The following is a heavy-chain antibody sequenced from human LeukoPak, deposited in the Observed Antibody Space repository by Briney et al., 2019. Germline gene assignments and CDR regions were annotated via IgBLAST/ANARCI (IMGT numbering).Heavy chain of an antibody. CDR3: ARYDILTGSHHNDAFDI. D-gene: IGHD3-9*01. J-gene: IGHJ3*02. CDR1: GGSISSGGYY. CDR2: IYYSGST. Sequence: SETLSLTCTVSGGSISSGGYYWSWIRQHPGKGLEWIGYIYYSGSTYYNPSLKSRVTISVDTSKNQFSLKLSSVTAADTAVYYCARYDILTGSHHNDAFDIWGQGTMVTVSS. V-gene: IGHV4-31*03.